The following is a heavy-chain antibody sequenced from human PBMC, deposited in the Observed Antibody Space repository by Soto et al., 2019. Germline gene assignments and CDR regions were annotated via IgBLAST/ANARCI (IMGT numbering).Heavy chain of an antibody. D-gene: IGHD6-19*01. CDR3: ARMMAVAGTWRWFDP. Sequence: ASVKVSCKASGYTFTSYYMHWVRQAPGQGLEWMGIINPSGCSTSYAQKFQGRVTMTRDTSTSTVYMELSSLRSEDPAVYYCARMMAVAGTWRWFDPWGQGTLVTVSS. CDR1: GYTFTSYY. V-gene: IGHV1-46*01. CDR2: INPSGCST. J-gene: IGHJ5*02.